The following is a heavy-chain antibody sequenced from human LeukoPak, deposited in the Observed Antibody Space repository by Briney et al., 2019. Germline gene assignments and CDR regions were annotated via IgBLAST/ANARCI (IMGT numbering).Heavy chain of an antibody. J-gene: IGHJ4*02. CDR2: IHYSGTT. CDR3: VRRVDYYGSGSYFYYDY. D-gene: IGHD3-10*01. Sequence: SETLSLTCTVAGGSISSSGYYWDWIRQPPGKGLDWIGTIHYSGTTFYKSSLESRLTMSVDTSKSQFSLKLSSVTAADTAVYYCVRRVDYYGSGSYFYYDYWGQGTLVTVSS. V-gene: IGHV4-39*01. CDR1: GGSISSSGYY.